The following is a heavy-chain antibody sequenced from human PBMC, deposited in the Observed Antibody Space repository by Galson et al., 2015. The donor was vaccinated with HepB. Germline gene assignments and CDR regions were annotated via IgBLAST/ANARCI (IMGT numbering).Heavy chain of an antibody. CDR1: GGSFSGYY. CDR2: INHSGST. Sequence: SETLSLTCAVYGGSFSGYYWSWIRQPPGKGLEWIGEINHSGSTNYNPSLKSRVTISVDTSKNQFSLKLSSVTAADTAVYYCARVAIFGVGKFDPWGQGTLVTVSS. D-gene: IGHD3-3*01. J-gene: IGHJ5*02. V-gene: IGHV4-34*01. CDR3: ARVAIFGVGKFDP.